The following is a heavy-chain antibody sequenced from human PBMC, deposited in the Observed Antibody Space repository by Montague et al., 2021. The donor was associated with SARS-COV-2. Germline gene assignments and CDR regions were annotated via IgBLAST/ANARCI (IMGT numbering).Heavy chain of an antibody. J-gene: IGHJ4*02. Sequence: TRSLTCTVSGGSISRGYYYWSRIRLPAGKGLEWIGRIYRSGSPNYNPSLESRVVLSVDTSRNQFSMKMTSVTAADTAMYYCARGVDTGVVTVTGGFDSWGQGTLVIVSS. D-gene: IGHD5-18*01. V-gene: IGHV4-61*02. CDR1: GGSISRGYYY. CDR2: IYRSGSP. CDR3: ARGVDTGVVTVTGGFDS.